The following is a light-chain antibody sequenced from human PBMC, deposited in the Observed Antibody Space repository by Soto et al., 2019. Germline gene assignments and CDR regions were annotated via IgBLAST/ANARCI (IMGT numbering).Light chain of an antibody. J-gene: IGKJ1*01. V-gene: IGKV1-6*01. CDR1: QSINNE. Sequence: AIQMTQSPSSLSSSVGDRVTMTCRASQSINNELAWYHQNTGKAPKLLIYAASNLHSGVPSRFSGSGSGTDFALTIISLQPEDFASYFCLRDYNYPRTFGQGTKVE. CDR3: LRDYNYPRT. CDR2: AAS.